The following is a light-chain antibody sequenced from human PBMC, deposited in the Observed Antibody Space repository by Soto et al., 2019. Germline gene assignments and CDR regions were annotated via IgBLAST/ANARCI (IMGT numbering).Light chain of an antibody. CDR1: QSLVHIDGNTY. V-gene: IGKV2-24*01. CDR3: MQATQFPALT. CDR2: KVS. Sequence: DIVMTQTPLSSLVTLGQPASISCKSSQSLVHIDGNTYLSWLQQRPGQPPRLLIYKVSNRVSGVPDRFSGSGARTDLTLKISRVEAEDVGVYYCMQATQFPALTFGGGTKVEIK. J-gene: IGKJ4*01.